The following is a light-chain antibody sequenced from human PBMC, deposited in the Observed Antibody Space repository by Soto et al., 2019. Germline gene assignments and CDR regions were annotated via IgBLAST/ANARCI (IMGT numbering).Light chain of an antibody. V-gene: IGLV2-14*01. CDR2: EVR. CDR1: STDVGDYNY. Sequence: QSVLTQPASVSGSPGQSITISCTGTSTDVGDYNYVSWYQHHPGKAPKLMIYEVRNRPSGVSNRFSGSKSGNTASLTISGLQAEDEADYYCSSYTSTSILSVFGTGTKLTVL. CDR3: SSYTSTSILSV. J-gene: IGLJ1*01.